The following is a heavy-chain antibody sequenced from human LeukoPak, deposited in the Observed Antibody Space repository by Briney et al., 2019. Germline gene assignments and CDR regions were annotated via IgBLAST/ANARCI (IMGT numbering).Heavy chain of an antibody. D-gene: IGHD6-6*01. V-gene: IGHV3-23*01. CDR1: GFTFGTYA. CDR3: AKDLSRFGSSSNYFDY. Sequence: GGSLRLSCAASGFTFGTYAMSWVRQTPGKGLEWVSGISGSGDSTYYADSVKGRFTISRDNSKNTLYLQMNSLRVEDTAVYYCAKDLSRFGSSSNYFDYWGQGTPVTVSS. CDR2: ISGSGDST. J-gene: IGHJ4*02.